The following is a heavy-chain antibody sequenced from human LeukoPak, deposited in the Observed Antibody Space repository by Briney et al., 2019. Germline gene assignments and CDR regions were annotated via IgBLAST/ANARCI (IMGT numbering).Heavy chain of an antibody. CDR3: ARDRESSSKGHFDY. J-gene: IGHJ4*02. Sequence: PGGSLRLSCAASGFTFSSYDMHWVRQAPGRRPEWVAVMSYDGTNIFYSDSVKGRFTISRDNSKNTLFLQMNSLRAEDTAVYYCARDRESSSKGHFDYWGQGTLVTVSS. CDR2: MSYDGTNI. D-gene: IGHD2-15*01. V-gene: IGHV3-30*19. CDR1: GFTFSSYD.